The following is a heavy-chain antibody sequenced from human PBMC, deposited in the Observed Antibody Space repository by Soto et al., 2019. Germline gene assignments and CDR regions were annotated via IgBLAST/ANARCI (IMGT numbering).Heavy chain of an antibody. J-gene: IGHJ6*02. CDR3: ATSPFFCSGGSCFSYGMDV. Sequence: QVQLVQSGAEVKKPGSSVKVSCKASGGTLSRYTISWVRQAPGQGLEWMGRIIPILGTTNYAQNFQGRVTITADKSTSTGYMELSSLRSEDTAVYYCATSPFFCSGGSCFSYGMDVRGQGTTVTVSS. CDR1: GGTLSRYT. V-gene: IGHV1-69*08. CDR2: IIPILGTT. D-gene: IGHD2-15*01.